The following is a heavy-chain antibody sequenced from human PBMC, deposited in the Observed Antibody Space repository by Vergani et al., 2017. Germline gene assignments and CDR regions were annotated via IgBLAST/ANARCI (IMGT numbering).Heavy chain of an antibody. Sequence: VQLQESGPGLVKPSQTLSLTCTVSGGSISSGSYYWSWIRQPAGKGLEWIGRIHTSGSTNYNPSLKSRVTISVDTSKNQFSLKLSSVTAADTAVYYCARGLLWFGDKTGGMDVWGQGTTVTVSS. J-gene: IGHJ6*02. D-gene: IGHD3-10*01. CDR1: GGSISSGSYY. CDR2: IHTSGST. V-gene: IGHV4-61*02. CDR3: ARGLLWFGDKTGGMDV.